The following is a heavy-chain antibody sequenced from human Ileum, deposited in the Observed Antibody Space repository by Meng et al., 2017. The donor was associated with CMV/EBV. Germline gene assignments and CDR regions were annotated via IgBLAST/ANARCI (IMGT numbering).Heavy chain of an antibody. V-gene: IGHV3-23*01. Sequence: LSCPGSTFTFRTYPLAWVRQAPGKGLEWVSSITANGGTTFYADSLKGRFTISRDNSRSTLFLQMNSLRADDTAVYYCAKGDYVFDNWGHGTLVTVSS. CDR3: AKGDYVFDN. D-gene: IGHD4-17*01. J-gene: IGHJ4*01. CDR2: ITANGGTT. CDR1: TFTFRTYP.